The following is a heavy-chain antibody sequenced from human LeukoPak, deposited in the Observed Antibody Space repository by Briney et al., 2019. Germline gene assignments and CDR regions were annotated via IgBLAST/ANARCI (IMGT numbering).Heavy chain of an antibody. J-gene: IGHJ4*02. Sequence: PGGSLRLSCAASGFTVSSNYMSWVRQAPGKGLEWVSVIYSGGSTYYADSVKGRFTISRDNSKNTLYLQMNSLRAEDTAVYYCAKDPVHYYDSSGYYSHFDYWGQGTLVTVSS. CDR3: AKDPVHYYDSSGYYSHFDY. V-gene: IGHV3-66*01. CDR2: IYSGGST. CDR1: GFTVSSNY. D-gene: IGHD3-22*01.